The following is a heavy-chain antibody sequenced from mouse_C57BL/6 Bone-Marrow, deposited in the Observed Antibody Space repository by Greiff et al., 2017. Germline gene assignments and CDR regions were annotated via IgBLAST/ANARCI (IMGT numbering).Heavy chain of an antibody. V-gene: IGHV5-6*01. J-gene: IGHJ2*01. D-gene: IGHD4-1*01. CDR2: ISSGGSYT. CDR3: ARQVNWYYFDY. Sequence: EVKLVESGGDLVKPGGSLKLSCAASGFTFSSYGMSWVRQTPDKRLEWVGTISSGGSYTYYPDSVKGRFTLSRDNAKNTLYLQMSRLKSEDTAMYDCARQVNWYYFDYWGQGTPLTVSS. CDR1: GFTFSSYG.